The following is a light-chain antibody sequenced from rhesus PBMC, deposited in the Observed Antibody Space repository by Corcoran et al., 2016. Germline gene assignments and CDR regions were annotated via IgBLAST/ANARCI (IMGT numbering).Light chain of an antibody. J-gene: IGKJ3*01. V-gene: IGKV1-25*01. CDR2: EAS. CDR1: QGITND. Sequence: DIQMTQSPSSLSASVGDRVTITCRASQGITNDLAWYQQKPGENPKLLIYEASSLQSGIPSRFSGSGSGTDFTLTISSMHSEDFATYYCQHYYSTPFTFGPGTKRDIK. CDR3: QHYYSTPFT.